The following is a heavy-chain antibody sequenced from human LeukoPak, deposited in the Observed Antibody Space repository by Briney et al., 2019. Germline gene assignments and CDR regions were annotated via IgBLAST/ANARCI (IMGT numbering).Heavy chain of an antibody. J-gene: IGHJ6*02. CDR1: GCTFSSYA. D-gene: IGHD2-8*01. Sequence: GASLKVSCKASGCTFSSYAISWVRQAPGQGLEWMGGIIPIFGTANYAQKFQGRVTITADESTSTAYMELSSLRSEDTAVYYCASTFPIMVLSDYYGMDAWGQGTTVTVSS. CDR2: IIPIFGTA. CDR3: ASTFPIMVLSDYYGMDA. V-gene: IGHV1-69*13.